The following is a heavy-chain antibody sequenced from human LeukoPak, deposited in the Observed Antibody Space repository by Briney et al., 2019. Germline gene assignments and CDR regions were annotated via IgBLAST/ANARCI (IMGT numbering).Heavy chain of an antibody. D-gene: IGHD2-2*01. J-gene: IGHJ4*02. CDR1: GFTFSSYE. CDR3: ARHPRVVGSATRQYYFDY. Sequence: GGSLRPSCAASGFTFSSYEMNWVRQAPGKGLEWVSYISSSGSTIYYADSVKGRFTIPRDNTKNSLYLQMNSLRAEDTAVYYCARHPRVVGSATRQYYFDYWGQGTLVTVSS. V-gene: IGHV3-48*03. CDR2: ISSSGSTI.